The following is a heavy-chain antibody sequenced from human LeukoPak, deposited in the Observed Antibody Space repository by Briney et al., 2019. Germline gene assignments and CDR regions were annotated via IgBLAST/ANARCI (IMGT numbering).Heavy chain of an antibody. Sequence: SETLSLTCAVYGGSSSGYYWSWIRQPPGKGLEWIGEINHSGSTNYNPSLKSRVTISVDTSKNQFSLKLSSVTAADTAVYYCARGPPYYDFWSGYYHWGQGTLVTVSS. J-gene: IGHJ4*02. V-gene: IGHV4-34*01. D-gene: IGHD3-3*01. CDR1: GGSSSGYY. CDR2: INHSGST. CDR3: ARGPPYYDFWSGYYH.